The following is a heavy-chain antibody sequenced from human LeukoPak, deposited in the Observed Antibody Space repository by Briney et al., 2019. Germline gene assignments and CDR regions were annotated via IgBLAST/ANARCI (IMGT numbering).Heavy chain of an antibody. CDR3: VTYYYGSSAPKRNY. D-gene: IGHD3-22*01. CDR1: GGSFSDYF. CDR2: ISHSGST. Sequence: PSETLSLTCAVYGGSFSDYFWSWIRQPPGKGLEWIGEISHSGSTTYNPSLRSRVTISGDTSKKQFSLKLSSVTAADTAVYYCVTYYYGSSAPKRNYWGQGVLVTVSS. V-gene: IGHV4-34*01. J-gene: IGHJ4*02.